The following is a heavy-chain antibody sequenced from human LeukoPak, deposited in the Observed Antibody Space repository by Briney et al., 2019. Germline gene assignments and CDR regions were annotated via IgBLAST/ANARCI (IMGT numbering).Heavy chain of an antibody. CDR1: GGSFRGYY. J-gene: IGHJ3*02. V-gene: IGHV4-34*01. Sequence: PSETLSLTCAVYGGSFRGYYWSWIRQPPGKGLEWIGEINHSGSTNYNPSLKSRVTISVDTSKNQFSLKLSSVTAADTAVYYCARTYGSGSYYLKRSAFDIWGQGTMVTVSS. CDR2: INHSGST. CDR3: ARTYGSGSYYLKRSAFDI. D-gene: IGHD3-10*01.